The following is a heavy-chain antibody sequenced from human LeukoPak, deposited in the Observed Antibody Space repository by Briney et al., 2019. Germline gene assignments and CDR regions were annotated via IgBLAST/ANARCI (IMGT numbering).Heavy chain of an antibody. CDR1: GGSFSGYH. CDR2: INHSGST. D-gene: IGHD6-13*01. Sequence: PSETLSLTCAVYGGSFSGYHWSWLRQPPGKGLEWIGEINHSGSTNYNPSLKSRVTISVDTSKNQFSLKLSSVTAADTAVYYCARTDSSSWSNDAFDVWGQGTVVTVS. CDR3: ARTDSSSWSNDAFDV. J-gene: IGHJ3*01. V-gene: IGHV4-34*01.